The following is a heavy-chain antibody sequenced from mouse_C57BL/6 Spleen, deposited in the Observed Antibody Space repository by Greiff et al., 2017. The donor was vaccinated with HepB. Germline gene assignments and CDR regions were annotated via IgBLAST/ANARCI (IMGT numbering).Heavy chain of an antibody. D-gene: IGHD1-1*01. CDR1: GYTFTSYW. V-gene: IGHV1-7*01. CDR2: INPSSGYT. CDR3: AIQYYGSSFFAY. Sequence: QVQLQQSGAELAKPGASVKLSCKASGYTFTSYWMHWVKQRPGQGLEWIGYINPSSGYTKYNQKFKDKATLTADQSSSTAYMQLSSLTYEDSAVYYGAIQYYGSSFFAYWGQGTLVTVSA. J-gene: IGHJ3*01.